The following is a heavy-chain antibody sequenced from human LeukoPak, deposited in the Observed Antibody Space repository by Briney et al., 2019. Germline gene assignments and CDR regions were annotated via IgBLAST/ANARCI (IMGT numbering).Heavy chain of an antibody. J-gene: IGHJ4*02. Sequence: MPSETLSLTCAVSGGSISSGGYSWSWIRQPPGKGLEWIGYIYHSGSTYYNPSLKSRVTISVDRSKNQFSLKLSSVTAADTAVYYCARDSNGYDYWGQGTLVTVSS. V-gene: IGHV4-30-2*01. CDR2: IYHSGST. CDR3: ARDSNGYDY. CDR1: GGSISSGGYS. D-gene: IGHD6-19*01.